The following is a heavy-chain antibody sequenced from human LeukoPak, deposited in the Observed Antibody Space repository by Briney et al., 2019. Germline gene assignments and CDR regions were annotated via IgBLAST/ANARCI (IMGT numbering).Heavy chain of an antibody. CDR2: INHSGST. J-gene: IGHJ4*02. V-gene: IGHV4-34*01. D-gene: IGHD3-10*01. CDR1: GGSFSGYY. Sequence: SETLSLTCAVYGGSFSGYYWSWIRQPPGKGLEWIGEINHSGSTNYNPSLKSRVTISVDTSKNQFSLKLSSVTAADTAVYYCARGVNYYGSGQMPLYHFDYWGQGTLVTVSS. CDR3: ARGVNYYGSGQMPLYHFDY.